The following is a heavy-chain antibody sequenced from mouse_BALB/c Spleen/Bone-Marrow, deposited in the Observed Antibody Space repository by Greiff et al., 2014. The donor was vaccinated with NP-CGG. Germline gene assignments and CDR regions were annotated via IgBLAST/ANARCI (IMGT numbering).Heavy chain of an antibody. Sequence: VQLQQSGAELVKPGASVKLSCTAFGFNIKDTYIYWVKQRPEQGLEWVGRIDPANGNTKYDPKFQGKATIAADTSSNTAYLQLSSLTSEDTAVYYCSRGYYDYLFALDYWGHGTSVTVSS. CDR1: GFNIKDTY. J-gene: IGHJ4*01. CDR2: IDPANGNT. V-gene: IGHV14-3*02. CDR3: SRGYYDYLFALDY. D-gene: IGHD5-5*01.